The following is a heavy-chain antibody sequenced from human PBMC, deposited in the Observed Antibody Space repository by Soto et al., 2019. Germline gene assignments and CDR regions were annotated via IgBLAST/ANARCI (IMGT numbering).Heavy chain of an antibody. V-gene: IGHV4-59*01. CDR1: GGSISSYY. D-gene: IGHD4-17*01. CDR3: ARDNVDYGVDY. J-gene: IGHJ4*02. Sequence: PSETLSLTCTVSGGSISSYYRSWIRQPPGKGLEWIGYIYYSGSTNYNPSLKSRVTISVDTSKNQFSLKLSSVTAADTAVYYCARDNVDYGVDYWGQGTLVTVSS. CDR2: IYYSGST.